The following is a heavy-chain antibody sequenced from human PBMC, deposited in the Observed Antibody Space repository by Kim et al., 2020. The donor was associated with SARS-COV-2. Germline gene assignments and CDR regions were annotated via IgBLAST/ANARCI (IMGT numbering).Heavy chain of an antibody. V-gene: IGHV5-10-1*01. J-gene: IGHJ4*02. CDR2: IDPSDSYT. D-gene: IGHD5-18*01. CDR1: GYSFTSYW. CDR3: ARHYLATGPWEGSLWLTF. Sequence: GESLQISCKGSGYSFTSYWISWVRQMPGKGLEWMGRIDPSDSYTNYSPSFQGHVTISADKSISTAYLQWSSLKASDTAMYYCARHYLATGPWEGSLWLTFWGQGTLVTVSS.